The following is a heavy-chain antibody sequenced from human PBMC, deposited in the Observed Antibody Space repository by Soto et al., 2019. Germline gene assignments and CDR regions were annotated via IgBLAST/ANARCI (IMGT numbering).Heavy chain of an antibody. CDR1: GYTFTSYD. V-gene: IGHV1-8*01. CDR2: MNPNSGYT. CDR3: ARTDGDLDY. Sequence: ASVTVSCKTSGYTFTSYDINWVRQATGQGLEWMGWMNPNSGYTGHTQKFQGRVTMTRDTSISTAYMELSSLRSEDTAVYYCARTDGDLDYWGQGTLVTVSS. D-gene: IGHD4-17*01. J-gene: IGHJ4*02.